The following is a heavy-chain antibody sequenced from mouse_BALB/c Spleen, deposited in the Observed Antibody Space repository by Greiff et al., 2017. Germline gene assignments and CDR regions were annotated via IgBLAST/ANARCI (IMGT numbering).Heavy chain of an antibody. CDR2: IYPGNSDT. V-gene: IGHV1-5*01. CDR1: GYTFTSYW. Sequence: EVKLQESGTVLARPGASVKMSCKASGYTFTSYWMHWVKQRPGQGLEWIGAIYPGNSDTSYNQKFKGKAKLTAVTSTSTAYMELSSLTNEDSAVYYCTPHYYGSSYAMDYWGQGTSVTVSS. D-gene: IGHD1-1*01. CDR3: TPHYYGSSYAMDY. J-gene: IGHJ4*01.